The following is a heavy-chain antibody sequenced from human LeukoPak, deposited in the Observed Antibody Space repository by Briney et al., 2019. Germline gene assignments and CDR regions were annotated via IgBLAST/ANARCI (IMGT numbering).Heavy chain of an antibody. V-gene: IGHV1-18*04. CDR2: ISAYNGNT. Sequence: SVKVSCKASGYTFTSYGISWVRQAPGQGLEWMGWISAYNGNTNYAQKLQGRVTMTTDTSTSTAYMELRSLRSDDTAVYYCARDYVVDIVVVPAAMQFDPWGQGTLVTVSS. D-gene: IGHD2-2*03. CDR3: ARDYVVDIVVVPAAMQFDP. CDR1: GYTFTSYG. J-gene: IGHJ5*02.